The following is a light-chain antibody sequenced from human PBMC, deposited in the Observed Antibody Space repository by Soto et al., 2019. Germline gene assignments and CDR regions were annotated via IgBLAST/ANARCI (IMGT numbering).Light chain of an antibody. V-gene: IGLV2-14*01. CDR2: DVS. Sequence: QSVLTQPASVSGSPGQSITISCAGTSTDFGHNHVSWFQQHPGKAPKLMIYDVSSRPSGVSNRFSGSKSDNTASLTISGLQAEDEADYYCSSYTTTSTWVFGGGTKVTVL. J-gene: IGLJ3*02. CDR1: STDFGHNH. CDR3: SSYTTTSTWV.